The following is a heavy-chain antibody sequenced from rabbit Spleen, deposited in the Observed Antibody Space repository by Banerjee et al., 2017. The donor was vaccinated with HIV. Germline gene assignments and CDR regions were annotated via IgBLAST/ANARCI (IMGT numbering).Heavy chain of an antibody. CDR2: IEPGGSGDT. CDR3: ARGWGGTSWQWALTRLDL. CDR1: GFSFSSGYW. J-gene: IGHJ3*01. V-gene: IGHV1S45*01. D-gene: IGHD8-1*01. Sequence: QEQLEESGGDLVQPEGSLTLTCTASGFSFSSGYWIYWVRQAPGKGLEWIACIEPGGSGDTWYATWAKGRFTISKTSSTTVTLQMTSLTAADTATYFCARGWGGTSWQWALTRLDLWGPGTLVTVS.